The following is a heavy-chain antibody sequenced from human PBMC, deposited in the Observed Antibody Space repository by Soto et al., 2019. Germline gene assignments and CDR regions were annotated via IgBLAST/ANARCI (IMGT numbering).Heavy chain of an antibody. D-gene: IGHD3-16*01. CDR1: GGSISSYY. Sequence: SETLSLTCTVSGGSISSYYWSWIRQPPGKGLEWIGYIYYSGSTNYNPSLKSRVTISVDTSKNQFSLKLSSVTAADTAVYYCARTTDYAIYYFDYWGQGTLVTVSS. CDR2: IYYSGST. J-gene: IGHJ4*02. CDR3: ARTTDYAIYYFDY. V-gene: IGHV4-59*01.